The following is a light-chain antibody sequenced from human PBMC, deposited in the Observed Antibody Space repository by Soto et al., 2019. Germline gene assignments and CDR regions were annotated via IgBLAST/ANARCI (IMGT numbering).Light chain of an antibody. J-gene: IGKJ4*01. V-gene: IGKV3-20*01. CDR3: QQYGSWLT. Sequence: EIVLTQSPGTLSLSPGERATLSCRASPSVSSSYLAWYQQKPGQAPRLLIYGASSRATGIPDRFSGSGSGTDFTRTISRLEPEDFAVYYCQQYGSWLTFGGGTKVEIK. CDR1: PSVSSSY. CDR2: GAS.